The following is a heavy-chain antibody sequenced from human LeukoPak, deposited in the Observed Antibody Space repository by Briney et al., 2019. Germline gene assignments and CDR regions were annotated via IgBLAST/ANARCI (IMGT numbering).Heavy chain of an antibody. V-gene: IGHV3-74*01. Sequence: GGSLRLSCAASGFTFSDYYMSWIRQAPGKGLVWVSRINSDGSSTSYADSVKGRFTISRDNAKNTLYLQMNSLRAEDTAVYYCARDLGGYSYGYLGYYYGMDVWGQGTTVTVSS. CDR3: ARDLGGYSYGYLGYYYGMDV. CDR2: INSDGSST. CDR1: GFTFSDYY. D-gene: IGHD5-18*01. J-gene: IGHJ6*02.